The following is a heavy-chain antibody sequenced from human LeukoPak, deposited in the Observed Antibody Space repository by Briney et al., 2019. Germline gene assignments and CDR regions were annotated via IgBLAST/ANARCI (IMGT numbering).Heavy chain of an antibody. J-gene: IGHJ5*02. CDR1: GNTFTNYY. V-gene: IGHV1-46*01. D-gene: IGHD4-17*01. CDR2: INPSGGST. Sequence: GASVKVSCKASGNTFTNYYVHWVRQAPGQGLEWMGVINPSGGSTNYAQKFQGRVTMTRDTSTSTVYMELSSLRSEDTAVYYCARDSTVTTFRGCVDPWGQGTLVTVSS. CDR3: ARDSTVTTFRGCVDP.